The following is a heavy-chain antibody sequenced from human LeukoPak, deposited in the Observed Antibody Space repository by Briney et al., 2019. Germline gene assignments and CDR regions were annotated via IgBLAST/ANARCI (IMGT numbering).Heavy chain of an antibody. CDR3: ARWGIGGSWFDP. V-gene: IGHV4-38-2*02. D-gene: IGHD3-16*01. Sequence: SETLSLTCTVSGYSISSGSYWGWIRQPPGKGLEWIGSIYHSESTYYNPSLKSRVTISVDTSKNQFSPKLSSVTAADTAVYYCARWGIGGSWFDPWGQGTLVTVSS. J-gene: IGHJ5*02. CDR2: IYHSEST. CDR1: GYSISSGSY.